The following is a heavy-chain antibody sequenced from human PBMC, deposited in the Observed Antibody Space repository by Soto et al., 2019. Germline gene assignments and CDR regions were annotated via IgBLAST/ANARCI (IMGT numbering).Heavy chain of an antibody. Sequence: LXLTCAVYGGSFSGYYWSWILQPPVKGLEWIGEINHSGSTNYNPSLKSRVTISVDTSKNQFSLKLSSVTAADTAVYYCARGISIAAAGPYYYYYGMDVWGQGTTVTVSS. CDR2: INHSGST. V-gene: IGHV4-34*01. J-gene: IGHJ6*02. CDR3: ARGISIAAAGPYYYYYGMDV. CDR1: GGSFSGYY. D-gene: IGHD6-13*01.